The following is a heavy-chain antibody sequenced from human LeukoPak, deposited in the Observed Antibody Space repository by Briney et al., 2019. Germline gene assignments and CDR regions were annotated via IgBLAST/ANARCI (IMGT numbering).Heavy chain of an antibody. CDR2: IYYSGST. Sequence: SETLSLTCTVSGGSISSYYWSWIRQPPGKGLEWIGYIYYSGSTNYNPSLKSRVTISPDRSKNQFSLKLSSVTAADTAIYYCARSGKRRESVVVGAAPKYYYYMDVWGKGTTVTVSS. V-gene: IGHV4-59*12. CDR1: GGSISSYY. CDR3: ARSGKRRESVVVGAAPKYYYYMDV. J-gene: IGHJ6*03. D-gene: IGHD2-21*01.